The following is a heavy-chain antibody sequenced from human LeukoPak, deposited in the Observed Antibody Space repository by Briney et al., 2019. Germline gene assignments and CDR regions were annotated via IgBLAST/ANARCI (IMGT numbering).Heavy chain of an antibody. CDR1: GYTFSDYY. J-gene: IGHJ4*02. V-gene: IGHV1-2*02. Sequence: ASVKVSCKTSGYTFSDYYIHWVRQAPGQGLEWMGWINPNSGGTNYAQKFQGRVTMTRDTSISTAYMELSRLTSDDTAVFYCARGVILVQGGYFYYWGQGTLVTVSS. CDR2: INPNSGGT. CDR3: ARGVILVQGGYFYY. D-gene: IGHD3-22*01.